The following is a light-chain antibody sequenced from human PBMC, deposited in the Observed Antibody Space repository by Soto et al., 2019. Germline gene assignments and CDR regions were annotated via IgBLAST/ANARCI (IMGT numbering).Light chain of an antibody. CDR3: SSYTSSSTYV. CDR2: DVS. V-gene: IGLV2-14*03. J-gene: IGLJ1*01. CDR1: ISDVGGYNY. Sequence: QSALTQPASVSGSPGQSITISCTGTISDVGGYNYVSWYQQHPGKALKLMIFDVSNRPSGVSNRFSGSKSGYTASLTISGLQAEDEADYYCSSYTSSSTYVFGTGTKVTVL.